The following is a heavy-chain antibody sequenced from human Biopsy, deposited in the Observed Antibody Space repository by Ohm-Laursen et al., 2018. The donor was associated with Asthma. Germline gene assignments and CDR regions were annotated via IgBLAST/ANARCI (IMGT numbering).Heavy chain of an antibody. V-gene: IGHV1-24*01. CDR2: HDHEEGGT. CDR1: GYSLTDLS. Sequence: SVKVSCKFSGYSLTDLSMHWVRQAPGQGLEWMGGHDHEEGGTVNARRFQGRVTMTEDTSTDTAYMELSSLSSDDTAVYYCASDFPKDYVRYNFQFWGQGTLVAVSS. J-gene: IGHJ4*02. CDR3: ASDFPKDYVRYNFQF. D-gene: IGHD4-17*01.